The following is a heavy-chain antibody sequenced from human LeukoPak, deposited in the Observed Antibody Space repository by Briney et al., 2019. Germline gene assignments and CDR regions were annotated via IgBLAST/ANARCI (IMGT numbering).Heavy chain of an antibody. CDR2: IIPIFGTA. CDR1: GGTFSSYA. D-gene: IGHD3-10*01. J-gene: IGHJ4*02. CDR3: ARGTTIGGSRYFDY. Sequence: GSSVKVSCKASGGTFSSYAISWVRQAPGQGLEWMGGIIPIFGTADYAQKFQGRVTITADESTSTAYMELSSLRSEDTAVYYCARGTTIGGSRYFDYWGRGTLVTVSS. V-gene: IGHV1-69*01.